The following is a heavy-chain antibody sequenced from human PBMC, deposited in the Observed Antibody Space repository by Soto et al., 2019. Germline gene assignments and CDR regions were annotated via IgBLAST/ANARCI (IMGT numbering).Heavy chain of an antibody. D-gene: IGHD2-2*01. V-gene: IGHV4-38-2*02. CDR1: GGSISSYY. CDR3: ARVTGSKGYFDY. J-gene: IGHJ4*02. Sequence: SETLSLTCTVSGGSISSYYWGWIRQPPGKGLEWIGSIYQSGTAYYNPSLKSRVTISVDTSKNEFSLKVSSVTAADTAVYYCARVTGSKGYFDYWGQGTLVTVSS. CDR2: IYQSGTA.